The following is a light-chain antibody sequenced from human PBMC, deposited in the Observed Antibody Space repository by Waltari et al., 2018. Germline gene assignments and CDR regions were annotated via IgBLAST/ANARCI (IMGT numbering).Light chain of an antibody. CDR3: VLYGGNGIWV. CDR2: RTN. Sequence: QTVVTQEPAFSVSPGGTITLTCAFTSGSVSTSDYPSWYQQTPGQAPLTLIYRTNMRASGVPDRLSGSIIGNKAALTITGAQADDESDYYCVLYGGNGIWVFGGGTRLTVL. J-gene: IGLJ3*02. CDR1: SGSVSTSDY. V-gene: IGLV8-61*01.